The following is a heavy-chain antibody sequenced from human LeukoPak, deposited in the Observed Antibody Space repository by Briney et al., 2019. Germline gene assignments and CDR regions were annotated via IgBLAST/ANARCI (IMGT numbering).Heavy chain of an antibody. CDR3: ARDAAYCGGDCYSVYFNY. V-gene: IGHV1-18*01. Sequence: GASVKVSCKASGYRFTSCGINWVRQAPGQGLEWMGWISAYNGNTRYAQKLRGRVTLSTDTSTSTAYMELRSLRSDDTAVYYCARDAAYCGGDCYSVYFNYWGQGTLVTVSS. CDR2: ISAYNGNT. J-gene: IGHJ4*02. D-gene: IGHD2-21*02. CDR1: GYRFTSCG.